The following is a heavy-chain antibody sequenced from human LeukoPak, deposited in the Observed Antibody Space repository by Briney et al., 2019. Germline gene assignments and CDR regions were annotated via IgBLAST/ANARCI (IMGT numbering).Heavy chain of an antibody. CDR1: GGSISSSSYY. CDR3: ARGRAQYYYGSGSYFGY. CDR2: INHSGST. D-gene: IGHD3-10*01. Sequence: SETLSLTCTVSGGSISSSSYYWGWIRQPPGKGLEWIGEINHSGSTNYNPSLKSRVTISVDTSKNQFSLKLSSVTAADTAVYYCARGRAQYYYGSGSYFGYWGQGTLVTVSS. V-gene: IGHV4-39*07. J-gene: IGHJ4*02.